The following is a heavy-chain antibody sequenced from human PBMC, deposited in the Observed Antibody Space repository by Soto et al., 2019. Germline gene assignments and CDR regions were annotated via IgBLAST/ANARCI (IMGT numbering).Heavy chain of an antibody. CDR3: SRGGGKITIFGVVIISGPDY. Sequence: TSETLSLTCTVSGGSISSGGYYWSWIRQHPGKGLEWIGYIYYSGSTYYNPSLKSRVTISVDTSKNQFSLKLSSVTAADTAVYYCSRGGGKITIFGVVIISGPDYWGQGTLVTVSS. J-gene: IGHJ4*02. D-gene: IGHD3-3*01. V-gene: IGHV4-31*03. CDR1: GGSISSGGYY. CDR2: IYYSGST.